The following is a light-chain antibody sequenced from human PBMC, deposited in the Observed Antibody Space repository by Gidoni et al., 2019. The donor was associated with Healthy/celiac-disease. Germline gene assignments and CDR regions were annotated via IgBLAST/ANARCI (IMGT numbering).Light chain of an antibody. CDR1: QDISNY. V-gene: IGKV1-33*01. Sequence: DIQMTQSPSSLSASVGDRVTITCQASQDISNYLNWYQQKPGKAPKLLIYDASNLETGVPSRFSGSGSGTDFTVTISSLQPEDSATYYCQQYDNRPGITFGPGTKVDIK. CDR2: DAS. J-gene: IGKJ3*01. CDR3: QQYDNRPGIT.